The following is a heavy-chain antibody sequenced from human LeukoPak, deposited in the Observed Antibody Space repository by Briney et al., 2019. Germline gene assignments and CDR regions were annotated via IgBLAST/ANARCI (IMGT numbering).Heavy chain of an antibody. V-gene: IGHV3-21*01. D-gene: IGHD3-3*01. CDR3: ARGPGYYDFWSGYYTDY. CDR2: ISSSSSYI. Sequence: GSLRLSCAASGFTFSSYSMNWVRQAPGKGLGWVSSISSSSSYIYYADSVKGRFTISRDNAKNSLYLQMNSLRAEDTAVYYCARGPGYYDFWSGYYTDYWGQGTLVTVSS. J-gene: IGHJ4*02. CDR1: GFTFSSYS.